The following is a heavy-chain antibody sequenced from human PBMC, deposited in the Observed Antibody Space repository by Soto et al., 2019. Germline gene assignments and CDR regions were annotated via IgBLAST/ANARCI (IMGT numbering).Heavy chain of an antibody. J-gene: IGHJ4*02. Sequence: QITLKESGPTLVTPTQTLTLTCTFYGFSLSTVVLAVGWILQPPGKALECLALIYWDDDKRYRSSLKSRLTITKDTPTNHAVLTLSNMDPVDTGTYFCAHRRQEARRWGVYFASWVQGSLVTVSS. CDR1: GFSLSTVVLA. V-gene: IGHV2-5*02. D-gene: IGHD6-6*01. CDR3: AHRRQEARRWGVYFAS. CDR2: IYWDDDK.